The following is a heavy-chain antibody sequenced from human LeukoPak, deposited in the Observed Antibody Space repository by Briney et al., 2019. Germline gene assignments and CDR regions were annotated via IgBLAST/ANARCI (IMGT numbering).Heavy chain of an antibody. CDR1: GFAFGNYA. CDR3: AREESSLVLGGLGY. CDR2: INSSGSYT. D-gene: IGHD6-13*01. Sequence: GGSLRLSCAASGFAFGNYAMGWVRQAPGKGLEWVSSINSSGSYTPSADSVKGRFTISRDNSKNTVSLQMNSLRAEDTAIYYCAREESSLVLGGLGYWGQGTLVSVSS. J-gene: IGHJ4*02. V-gene: IGHV3-23*01.